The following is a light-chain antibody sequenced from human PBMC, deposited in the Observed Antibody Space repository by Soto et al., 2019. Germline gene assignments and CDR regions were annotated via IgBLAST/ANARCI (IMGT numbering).Light chain of an antibody. V-gene: IGKV3-15*01. J-gene: IGKJ4*01. CDR2: GAS. Sequence: ETVMTQSPATLSLSPGERATLSCRASQSVSSKLVWYQQKPGQAPRFLIYGASTMATGIPAMFRGSWSGTEFTLTIDSLRSEDFAVYYCHQYNDWPPAFGGGTKVEIK. CDR3: HQYNDWPPA. CDR1: QSVSSK.